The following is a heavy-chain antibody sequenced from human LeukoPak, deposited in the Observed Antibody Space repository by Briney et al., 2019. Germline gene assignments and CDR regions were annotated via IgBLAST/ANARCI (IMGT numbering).Heavy chain of an antibody. CDR1: GYTFTSYY. Sequence: WASVKVSCKASGYTFTSYYMHWVRQAPGQGLEWMGIINPSGGSTSYAQKFQGRVTMTRDMSTSTVYMELSSLRSEDTAVYYCARGKGYCTNGVCRAIDYWGQGTLVTVSS. D-gene: IGHD2-8*01. V-gene: IGHV1-46*01. J-gene: IGHJ4*02. CDR3: ARGKGYCTNGVCRAIDY. CDR2: INPSGGST.